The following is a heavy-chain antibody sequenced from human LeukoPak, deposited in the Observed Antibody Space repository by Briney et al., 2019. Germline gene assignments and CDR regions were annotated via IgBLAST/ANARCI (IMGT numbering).Heavy chain of an antibody. Sequence: SETLSLTCAVSRYSISSGYYWGWIRQPPGKGLEWIGSIYHSGSTYYNPSLKSRVTISVDTSKNQFSLKLSSVTAAHTAVYYCARGATISETGYFDFWGQGTLVTVSS. J-gene: IGHJ4*03. CDR3: ARGATISETGYFDF. D-gene: IGHD5-24*01. CDR1: RYSISSGYY. V-gene: IGHV4-38-2*01. CDR2: IYHSGST.